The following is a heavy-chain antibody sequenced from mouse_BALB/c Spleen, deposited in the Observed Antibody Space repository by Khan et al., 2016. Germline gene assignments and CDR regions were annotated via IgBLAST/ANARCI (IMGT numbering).Heavy chain of an antibody. J-gene: IGHJ1*01. CDR3: ARYRYYYGSSRYFDV. V-gene: IGHV9-3-1*01. D-gene: IGHD1-1*01. CDR1: GYTFTNYG. CDR2: INTYSGES. Sequence: QFQLVQSGPELKKPGKTVKISCKASGYTFTNYGMNWVKQAPGKGLKWMGWINTYSGESTYADAFKGRFAFSLETSVNTAYVQVNNHKNEDTANYCCARYRYYYGSSRYFDVWHAGTTINVSS.